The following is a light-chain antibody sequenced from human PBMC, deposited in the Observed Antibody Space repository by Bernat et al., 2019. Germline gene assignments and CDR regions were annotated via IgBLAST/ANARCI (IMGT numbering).Light chain of an antibody. J-gene: IGKJ2*01. CDR2: GAS. CDR1: QSIRSN. V-gene: IGKV3-15*01. Sequence: EIVMTQSPATLSVSPGERATLSCRASQSIRSNLAWYQQKPGQAPRLLLYGASTRATGIPARFSGSGSGTEFTLTISSLQSEDFAVYYCQQYDDWPPYTFGQGTNLEIK. CDR3: QQYDDWPPYT.